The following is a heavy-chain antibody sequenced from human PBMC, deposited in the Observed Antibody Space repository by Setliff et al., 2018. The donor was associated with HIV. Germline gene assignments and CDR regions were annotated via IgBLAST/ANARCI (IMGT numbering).Heavy chain of an antibody. CDR3: TRDTGYILSGYRPHWYFDL. D-gene: IGHD3-9*01. CDR2: IYSTGST. J-gene: IGHJ2*01. Sequence: SETLSLTCTVSGASISYGGHFWSWIRQPAGKGLEWIGRIYSTGSTNYNPSLKSRVTISSDTSKNLFSLKLTTVTAADAAVYYYTRDTGYILSGYRPHWYFDLWGRGTLVTVSS. V-gene: IGHV4-61*02. CDR1: GASISYGGHF.